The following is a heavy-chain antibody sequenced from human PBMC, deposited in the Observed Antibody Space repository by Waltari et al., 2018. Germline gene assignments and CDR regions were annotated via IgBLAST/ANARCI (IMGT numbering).Heavy chain of an antibody. J-gene: IGHJ4*02. V-gene: IGHV4-39*01. D-gene: IGHD3-9*01. CDR1: GGSLSSSSYY. CDR2: IYYSGST. CDR3: ARVFLRDYDILTGSTDY. Sequence: QPQLQESGPGLVKPSETLSLTCTVSGGSLSSSSYYWGWLRQPPGKGLDWIGSIYYSGSTYYNPSLKSRVTISVDTSKNQFSLKLSSVTAADTAVYYCARVFLRDYDILTGSTDYWGQGTLVTVSS.